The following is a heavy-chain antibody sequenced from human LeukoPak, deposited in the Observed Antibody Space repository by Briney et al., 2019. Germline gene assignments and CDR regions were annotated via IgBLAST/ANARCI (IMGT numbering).Heavy chain of an antibody. V-gene: IGHV4-39*01. D-gene: IGHD3-3*01. CDR2: IYYSGST. Sequence: SETLSLTCTVSGGSISSSSYYWGWIRQPPGKGLEWIGSIYYSGSTYYNPSLKSRVTISVGTSKNQFSLKLSSVTAADTAVYYCAALRSGTIFGVVIIPYFDYWGQGTLVTVSS. J-gene: IGHJ4*02. CDR1: GGSISSSSYY. CDR3: AALRSGTIFGVVIIPYFDY.